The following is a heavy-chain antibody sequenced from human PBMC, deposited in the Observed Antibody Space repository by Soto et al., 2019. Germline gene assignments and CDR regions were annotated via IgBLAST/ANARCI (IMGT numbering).Heavy chain of an antibody. V-gene: IGHV4-39*01. Sequence: PSETLSLTCIVSGDSISASTYYWGWVRQPPGEGLEWIGSIYYDGTTYSSPSLKGRVSLSVDTSRNQFSLKLTSVTAADTAVYYCSRHGVNSPFRFWGQGTMVT. CDR1: GDSISASTYY. J-gene: IGHJ3*01. CDR3: SRHGVNSPFRF. CDR2: IYYDGTT. D-gene: IGHD3-3*01.